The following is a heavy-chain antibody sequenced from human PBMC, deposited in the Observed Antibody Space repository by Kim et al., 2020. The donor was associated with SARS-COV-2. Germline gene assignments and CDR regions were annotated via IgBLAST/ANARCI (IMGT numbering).Heavy chain of an antibody. CDR1: GFTFSSYG. J-gene: IGHJ3*02. V-gene: IGHV3-33*01. CDR2: IWYDGSNK. Sequence: GGSLRLSCAASGFTFSSYGMHWVRQAPGKGLEWVAVIWYDGSNKYYADSVKGRFTISRDNSKNTLYLQMNSLRAEDTAVYYCARDSGHSGYGSDDAFDIWGQGTMVTVSS. CDR3: ARDSGHSGYGSDDAFDI. D-gene: IGHD5-12*01.